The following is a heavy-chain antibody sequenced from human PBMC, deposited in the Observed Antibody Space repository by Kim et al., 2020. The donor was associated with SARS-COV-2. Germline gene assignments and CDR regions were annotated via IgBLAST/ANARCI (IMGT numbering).Heavy chain of an antibody. D-gene: IGHD1-26*01. CDR3: ARGGITSGDGMDV. Sequence: YNPSLKRRVTISVDKSKNQFSLKLSSVTAADTAVYYCARGGITSGDGMDVWGQGTTVTVSS. J-gene: IGHJ6*02. V-gene: IGHV4-4*02.